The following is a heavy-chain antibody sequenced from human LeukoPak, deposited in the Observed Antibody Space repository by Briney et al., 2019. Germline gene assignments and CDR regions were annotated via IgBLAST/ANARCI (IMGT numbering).Heavy chain of an antibody. CDR1: GFTFSSYA. D-gene: IGHD6-13*01. J-gene: IGHJ4*02. CDR2: IYSGGST. CDR3: VRDYSNSWAYRN. V-gene: IGHV3-66*01. Sequence: GGSLRLSCAASGFTFSSYAMSWVRQAPGKGLEWVSIIYSGGSTYYADSVQGRFTISRDNSKNTLYLQMNSLRAEDTAVYYCVRDYSNSWAYRNWGQGTLVTVSS.